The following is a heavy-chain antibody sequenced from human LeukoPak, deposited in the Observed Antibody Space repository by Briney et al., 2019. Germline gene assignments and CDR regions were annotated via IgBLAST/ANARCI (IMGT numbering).Heavy chain of an antibody. CDR1: GLTFSSYW. Sequence: GGSLRLSCAASGLTFSSYWMSWVRQAPGKGLEWVANIKQDGSEKYYVDSVKGRFTISRDNAKNSLYLQMNSLRAEDTAVYYCARDEVYFDYWGQGTLVTVSS. CDR3: ARDEVYFDY. CDR2: IKQDGSEK. V-gene: IGHV3-7*01. J-gene: IGHJ4*02.